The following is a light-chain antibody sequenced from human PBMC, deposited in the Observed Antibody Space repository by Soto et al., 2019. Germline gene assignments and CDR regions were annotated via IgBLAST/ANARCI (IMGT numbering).Light chain of an antibody. CDR2: GAS. CDR3: QQYNNWPPIT. V-gene: IGKV3-15*01. J-gene: IGKJ5*01. CDR1: QSVSSK. Sequence: EIVLTQSPATLSVSPGERATLSCRASQSVSSKLSCYQQKPGQAPRLLIYGASTRATGIPARFSGSGSGTEFTLTISSLQSEDFAVYYCQQYNNWPPITFGQGTRLEIK.